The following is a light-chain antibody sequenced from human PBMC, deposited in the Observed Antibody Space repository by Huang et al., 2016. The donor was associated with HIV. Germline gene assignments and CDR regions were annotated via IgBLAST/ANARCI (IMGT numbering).Light chain of an antibody. Sequence: EVLLTQSPATLSVSPGERATLSCRASQSVSTNLDWYQQKPGQAPGLRIYGASTRATGVPARFSGSGSGTEFTLTISSLQSEDSAVYYCQQYNSWPPLFTFGPGTKVDIK. CDR2: GAS. CDR1: QSVSTN. CDR3: QQYNSWPPLFT. V-gene: IGKV3-15*01. J-gene: IGKJ3*01.